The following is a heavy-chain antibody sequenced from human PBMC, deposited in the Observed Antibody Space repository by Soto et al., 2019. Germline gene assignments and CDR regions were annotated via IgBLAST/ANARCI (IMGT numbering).Heavy chain of an antibody. CDR1: GGTFSSYA. CDR2: IIPIFGTA. CDR3: ARGGYCSGVSCREDYYYYGMHV. Sequence: SVKVSCKASGGTFSSYAISWVRQAPGQGLEWMGGIIPIFGTANYAQKFQGRVTITADESTSTAYMELSSLRSEDTAVYYCARGGYCSGVSCREDYYYYGMHVWGQGTTVTSSS. V-gene: IGHV1-69*13. J-gene: IGHJ6*02. D-gene: IGHD2-15*01.